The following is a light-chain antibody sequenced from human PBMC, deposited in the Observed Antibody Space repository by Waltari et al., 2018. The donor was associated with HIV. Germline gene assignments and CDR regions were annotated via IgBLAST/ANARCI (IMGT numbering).Light chain of an antibody. CDR3: QQYNTWPET. Sequence: EIVMTQSPGTLPVSPGERATLSCKASQSVSSNVAWYQQKPGQVPTLLIYGASIRATGVPATFSGIGFGTEFTLTISSLQSEDFAVYFCQQYNTWPETFGQGTKVEIK. J-gene: IGKJ1*01. V-gene: IGKV3-15*01. CDR1: QSVSSN. CDR2: GAS.